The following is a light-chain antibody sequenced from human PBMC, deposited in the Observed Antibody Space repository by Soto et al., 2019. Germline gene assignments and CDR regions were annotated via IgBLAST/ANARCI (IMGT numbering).Light chain of an antibody. V-gene: IGKV1-27*01. J-gene: IGKJ1*01. Sequence: DIQMTQSPSSLSASVGDRVTITCRASQGIGNFLAWYQQKPGKSPKLLIYAAASLESGVPSRFSGSQSGADFTLIISGLQPEDVATCFCQKYDGAPWTFGQGTKVEVK. CDR2: AAA. CDR3: QKYDGAPWT. CDR1: QGIGNF.